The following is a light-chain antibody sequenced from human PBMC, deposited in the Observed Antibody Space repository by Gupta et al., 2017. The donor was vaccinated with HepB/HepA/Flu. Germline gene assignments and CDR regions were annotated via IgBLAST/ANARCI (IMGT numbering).Light chain of an antibody. V-gene: IGKV1-9*01. CDR2: AAS. CDR3: QQGNSYPVT. Sequence: DIQLTQSPSFLSASVGDTVTITCRASQGINSYLAWYQQKPGTAPRLLIYAASTLQSGVPSRFSGSGSGAEFTLTISSLQSEDFATYYCQQGNSYPVTFGQGTLLEIK. CDR1: QGINSY. J-gene: IGKJ5*01.